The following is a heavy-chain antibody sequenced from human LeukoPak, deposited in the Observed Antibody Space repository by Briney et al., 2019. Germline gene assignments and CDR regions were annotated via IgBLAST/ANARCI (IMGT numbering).Heavy chain of an antibody. CDR1: GGTFSSYA. CDR3: ARVSTTVTRIWGFNWFDP. Sequence: ASVKVSCKASGGTFSSYAISWVRQAPGQGLEWMGGIIPIFGTANYAQKFQGRVTITADESTSTAYMELSSLRSDDTAVYYCARVSTTVTRIWGFNWFDPWGQGTLVTVSS. V-gene: IGHV1-69*13. CDR2: IIPIFGTA. D-gene: IGHD4-17*01. J-gene: IGHJ5*02.